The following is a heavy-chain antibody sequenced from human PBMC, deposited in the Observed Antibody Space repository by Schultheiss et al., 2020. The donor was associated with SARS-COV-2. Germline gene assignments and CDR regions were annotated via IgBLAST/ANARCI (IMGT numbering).Heavy chain of an antibody. J-gene: IGHJ4*02. CDR2: ISWNSGSI. Sequence: GGSLRLSCAASGFTFSSYEMNWVRQAPGKGLEWVSGISWNSGSIGYADSVKGRFTISRDNAKNSLYMQMNSLRAEDTAVYYCAKGPRAAPTTFDYWGQGTLVTVSS. V-gene: IGHV3-9*01. CDR3: AKGPRAAPTTFDY. CDR1: GFTFSSYE. D-gene: IGHD6-13*01.